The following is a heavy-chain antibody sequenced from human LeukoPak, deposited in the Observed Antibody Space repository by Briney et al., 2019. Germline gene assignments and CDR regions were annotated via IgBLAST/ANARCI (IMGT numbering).Heavy chain of an antibody. J-gene: IGHJ4*02. CDR3: ARSLVN. V-gene: IGHV1-2*02. Sequence: GASVTVSCKASGYNFTGNYMHWVRQAPGQGLEWMGWINSNGGGTKYAQQFQGRITMTRDTSIRTAYMELRSLRSDDTAMYYCARSLVNWGRGTLVTVSS. CDR1: GYNFTGNY. CDR2: INSNGGGT. D-gene: IGHD6-6*01.